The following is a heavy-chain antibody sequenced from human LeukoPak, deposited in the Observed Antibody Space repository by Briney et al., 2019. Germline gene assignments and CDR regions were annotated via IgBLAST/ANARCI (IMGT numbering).Heavy chain of an antibody. CDR2: IYYSGST. Sequence: SETLSLTCSVSGGSISSYYWSWIRQPPGKGLEWIGYIYYSGSTNYNPSHKSRVTISADTSKNQFSLKLSSVTAADTAIYYCARDMIAAANWYSDLWGRGTLVTVSS. D-gene: IGHD6-13*01. J-gene: IGHJ2*01. CDR1: GGSISSYY. V-gene: IGHV4-59*01. CDR3: ARDMIAAANWYSDL.